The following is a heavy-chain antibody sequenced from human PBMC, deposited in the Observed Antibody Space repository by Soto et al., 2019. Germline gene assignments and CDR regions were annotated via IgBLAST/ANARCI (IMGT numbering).Heavy chain of an antibody. CDR3: ARHRKVVARGTYYMDV. CDR1: GYNFVNYW. CDR2: IYPDDSDT. D-gene: IGHD2-15*01. J-gene: IGHJ6*03. V-gene: IGHV5-51*01. Sequence: GESLKISCEGSGYNFVNYWIGWARQKPGKGLEWMGIIYPDDSDTKYSPSFQGQVSISVDKSISTAHLQWSSLKASDTGIYYCARHRKVVARGTYYMDVWGNGTTVTVSS.